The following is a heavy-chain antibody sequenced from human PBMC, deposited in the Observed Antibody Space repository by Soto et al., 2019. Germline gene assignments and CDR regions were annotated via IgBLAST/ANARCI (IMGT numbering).Heavy chain of an antibody. CDR1: GFTFSSFA. CDR2: ISGSGTGT. CDR3: AKEDYGDVDC. V-gene: IGHV3-23*01. J-gene: IGHJ4*02. D-gene: IGHD4-17*01. Sequence: TVGSLRLSCAASGFTFSSFAMSWVRQAPGKGLQWVSSISGSGTGTYYAGSVRGRFTISRDNSKNTLYLQMNSLRADDTALYYCAKEDYGDVDCWGQGTLVTVSS.